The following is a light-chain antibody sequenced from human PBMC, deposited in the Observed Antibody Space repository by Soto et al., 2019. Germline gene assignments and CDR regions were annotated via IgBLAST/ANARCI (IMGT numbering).Light chain of an antibody. CDR1: QSVRSNY. V-gene: IGKV3-20*01. J-gene: IGKJ1*01. CDR2: AAS. Sequence: DIVLTQSPGTLSLSPGERETLSCRASQSVRSNYLAWFQQKPGQAPRLLIYAASSRATGIPDRFIGSGSGTDFTLSITRLEPEDFAVYYCQQYVSSPKTFGQGTKWIS. CDR3: QQYVSSPKT.